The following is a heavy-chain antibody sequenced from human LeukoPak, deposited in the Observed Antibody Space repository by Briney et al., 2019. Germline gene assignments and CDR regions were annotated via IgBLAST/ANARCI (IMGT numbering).Heavy chain of an antibody. CDR1: GYSIGSGYY. CDR3: ARVSGDASGHFHL. V-gene: IGHV4-38-2*01. Sequence: SETLSLTCAVSGYSIGSGYYWGWIRQPPGKGLEWIGSIYHTKTTSYNPSLTSRVTISVDTSKSQFSLRLSSVTAADTAVYYCARVSGDASGHFHLWGQGTLVTVSS. D-gene: IGHD3-3*01. J-gene: IGHJ1*01. CDR2: IYHTKTT.